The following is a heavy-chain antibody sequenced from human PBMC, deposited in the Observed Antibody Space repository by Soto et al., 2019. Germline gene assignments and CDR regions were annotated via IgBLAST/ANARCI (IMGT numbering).Heavy chain of an antibody. D-gene: IGHD4-17*01. CDR2: ISYDGSNK. Sequence: PGGSLRLSCVASGFTFSNYAMNWVRQAPGKGLEWVAVISYDGSNKYYADSVKGRITISRDNSRNMLYLQMNNLRAEDTAMYYCARDLGNNYGSFAYWGQGTLVTVSS. CDR1: GFTFSNYA. J-gene: IGHJ4*02. V-gene: IGHV3-30-3*01. CDR3: ARDLGNNYGSFAY.